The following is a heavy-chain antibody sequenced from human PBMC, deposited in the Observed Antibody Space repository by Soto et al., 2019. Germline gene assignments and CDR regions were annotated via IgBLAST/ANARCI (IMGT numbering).Heavy chain of an antibody. V-gene: IGHV1-18*01. CDR2: ISTYNDDS. CDR1: GYTFHNFG. Sequence: QVELEQSGVEVKKPGASVKVTCKASGYTFHNFGISWVRQAPGQGLEWMGWISTYNDDSNYAQKFQGRVTMTTDMSTSTASMELRSLRPDDTAVYNCARLRNSGYHTYFFYGMDVWGQGTTVTVSS. J-gene: IGHJ6*02. D-gene: IGHD5-12*01. CDR3: ARLRNSGYHTYFFYGMDV.